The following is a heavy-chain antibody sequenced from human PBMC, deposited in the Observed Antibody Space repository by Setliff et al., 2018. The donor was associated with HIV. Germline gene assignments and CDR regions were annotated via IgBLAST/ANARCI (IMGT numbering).Heavy chain of an antibody. Sequence: ASVKVSCKASGYTFTSYAMHWVRQAPGQRLEWMGWINAGNGNTKYSQKFQGRVTITRDTSASTAYMELSSPRSEDTAVYYCARGFSVYSSSDPLLNGFDPWGQGTLVTVSS. CDR1: GYTFTSYA. D-gene: IGHD6-6*01. V-gene: IGHV1-3*01. CDR3: ARGFSVYSSSDPLLNGFDP. J-gene: IGHJ5*02. CDR2: INAGNGNT.